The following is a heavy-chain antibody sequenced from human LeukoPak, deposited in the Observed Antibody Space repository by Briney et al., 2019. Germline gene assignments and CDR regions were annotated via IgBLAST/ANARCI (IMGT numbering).Heavy chain of an antibody. CDR2: ISYDGSNK. J-gene: IGHJ4*02. CDR1: GFTFSSYA. D-gene: IGHD1-26*01. Sequence: GGSLRLSCAASGFTFSSYAMHWVRQAPGKGLEWVAVISYDGSNKYYADSVKGRFTISRDNSKNTLYLQMNSLRAEDTAVYYCARGDSGSYLGYWGQGTLVTVSS. V-gene: IGHV3-30*01. CDR3: ARGDSGSYLGY.